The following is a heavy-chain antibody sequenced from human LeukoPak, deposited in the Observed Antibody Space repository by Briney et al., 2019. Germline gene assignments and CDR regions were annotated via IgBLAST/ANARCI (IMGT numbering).Heavy chain of an antibody. Sequence: SETLSLTCAVYGGSFSGYYWSWIRKPPGKGLEWIGYISYSGSTNYNPSLKSRVTISVDTSKNQFSLKPSSVTAADTAVYYCARRSGTYHAFDIWGQGTMVTVSS. CDR2: ISYSGST. CDR3: ARRSGTYHAFDI. V-gene: IGHV4-59*08. D-gene: IGHD1-26*01. CDR1: GGSFSGYY. J-gene: IGHJ3*02.